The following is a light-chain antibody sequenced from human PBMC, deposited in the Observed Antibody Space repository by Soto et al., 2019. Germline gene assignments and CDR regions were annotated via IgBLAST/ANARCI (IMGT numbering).Light chain of an antibody. V-gene: IGLV6-57*04. Sequence: NFMLTQPHSVSESPGKTVTISCTRSSGSIASNYVQWYQQRPGSAPTTVIYEDNQRPSGVPDRFSGSIDSSSNSASLTISGLKTEDEAGYYCQSYDSSNQGVFGTGTKVTVL. CDR2: EDN. CDR1: SGSIASNY. CDR3: QSYDSSNQGV. J-gene: IGLJ1*01.